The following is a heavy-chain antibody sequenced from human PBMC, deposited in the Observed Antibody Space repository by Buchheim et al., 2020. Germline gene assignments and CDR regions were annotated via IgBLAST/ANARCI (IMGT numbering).Heavy chain of an antibody. J-gene: IGHJ4*02. Sequence: QVQLQESGPGLVKPSQTLSLTCTVSGGSISSGSYYWSWIRQPAGKGLEWIGHIYPSGSTNYNPSLKGRVTISVDTSKNLFYLKLRSVTAADTAVYYCARGEMATIGDYFGSWGQGTL. V-gene: IGHV4-61*02. CDR1: GGSISSGSYY. CDR3: ARGEMATIGDYFGS. D-gene: IGHD5-24*01. CDR2: IYPSGST.